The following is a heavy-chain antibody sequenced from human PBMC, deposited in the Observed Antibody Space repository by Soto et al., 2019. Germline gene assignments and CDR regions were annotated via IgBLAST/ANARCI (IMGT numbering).Heavy chain of an antibody. J-gene: IGHJ3*02. CDR3: ARDPSPAHDAFDI. V-gene: IGHV4-31*03. CDR1: GGSISSGGYY. Sequence: QVQLQESGPGLVKPSQTLSLTCTVSGGSISSGGYYWSWIRQHPGKGLEWIGYIYYSGSTYYNPALKSRVTRSVDTSKNQCSLKLSSVTAADTAVYYCARDPSPAHDAFDIWGQGTMVTVSS. CDR2: IYYSGST.